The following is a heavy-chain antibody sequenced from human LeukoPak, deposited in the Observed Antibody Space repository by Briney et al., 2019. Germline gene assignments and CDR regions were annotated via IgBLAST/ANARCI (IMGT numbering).Heavy chain of an antibody. CDR3: ARRAYYDTSGYSPASGYFDL. CDR1: GGSILGHS. J-gene: IGHJ2*01. CDR2: IYSNGIT. Sequence: SQTLSLTCTVSGGSILGHSFNWIRQAPGKGLEWIGYIYSNGITSYNPSLRGRGTMSISTSRSPFSLRLTSVTAADTAIYYCARRAYYDTSGYSPASGYFDLWGRGTLVTVSS. V-gene: IGHV4-4*08. D-gene: IGHD3-22*01.